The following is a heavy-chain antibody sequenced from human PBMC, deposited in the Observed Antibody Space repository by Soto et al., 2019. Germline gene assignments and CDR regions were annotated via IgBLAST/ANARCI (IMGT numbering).Heavy chain of an antibody. Sequence: QVQLVQSGAEVKKPGSSVKVSCKASGGTFSSYTISWVRQAPGQGLEWMGRIIPSLGIANYAQKFQGRVTMTADKSTSTAYMELSSLRSEDTAVYYCASFGSGWDHYWGQGTLVTVSS. D-gene: IGHD6-19*01. V-gene: IGHV1-69*02. J-gene: IGHJ4*02. CDR2: IIPSLGIA. CDR1: GGTFSSYT. CDR3: ASFGSGWDHY.